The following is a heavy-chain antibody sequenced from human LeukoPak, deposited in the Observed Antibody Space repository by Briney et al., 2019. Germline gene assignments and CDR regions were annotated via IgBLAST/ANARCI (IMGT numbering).Heavy chain of an antibody. D-gene: IGHD5-24*01. CDR3: ARGTQF. Sequence: ASVKVSCKASGYTFIDYYIHWVRQAPGQGLEWMGWMNPKSGGTNYAQNFQGRVTMTRDTSINTAFMELSSLTSDDTAVYSCARGTQFWGQGTLVTVSS. V-gene: IGHV1-2*02. CDR1: GYTFIDYY. J-gene: IGHJ4*02. CDR2: MNPKSGGT.